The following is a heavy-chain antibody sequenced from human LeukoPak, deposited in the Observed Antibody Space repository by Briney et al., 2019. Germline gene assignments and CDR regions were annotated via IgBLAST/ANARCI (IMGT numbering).Heavy chain of an antibody. D-gene: IGHD3-22*01. CDR1: GFTFSSYG. V-gene: IGHV3-30*02. Sequence: QSGGSLRLSCAASGFTFSSYGMHWVRQAPGKGLEWVAFIRYDGSNKHYADSVKGRFTISRDNSKNTLYLQMNSLRAEDTAVYYCAKDALYYQYYYDSSGYYYFDYWGQGTLVTVSS. CDR3: AKDALYYQYYYDSSGYYYFDY. J-gene: IGHJ4*02. CDR2: IRYDGSNK.